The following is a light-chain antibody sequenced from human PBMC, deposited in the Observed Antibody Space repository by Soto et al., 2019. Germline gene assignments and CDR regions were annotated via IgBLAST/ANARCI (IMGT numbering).Light chain of an antibody. CDR3: QQSYTTPPYT. V-gene: IGKV1-39*01. J-gene: IGKJ2*01. Sequence: DIQMTQSPSSLSASVGDRVTITCRASQDISRYLNWYQHKPGKAPNLLIYAASSLQSGVPSRFRGSGSGTDFTLTISSLQPEDFATYYCQQSYTTPPYTFGQGTKLEI. CDR1: QDISRY. CDR2: AAS.